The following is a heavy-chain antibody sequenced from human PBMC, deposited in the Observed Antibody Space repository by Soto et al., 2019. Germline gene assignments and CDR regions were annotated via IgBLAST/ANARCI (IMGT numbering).Heavy chain of an antibody. J-gene: IGHJ4*02. CDR2: IRSKAYGGTT. CDR1: GFTFGDYA. Sequence: GGSLRLSCTASGFTFGDYAMSWVRQAPGKGLEWVGFIRSKAYGGTTEYAASVKGRFTISRDDSKSIAYLQMNSLKTEDTAVYYCTRINWNDVRYFDYWGQGTLVTVSS. V-gene: IGHV3-49*04. CDR3: TRINWNDVRYFDY. D-gene: IGHD1-1*01.